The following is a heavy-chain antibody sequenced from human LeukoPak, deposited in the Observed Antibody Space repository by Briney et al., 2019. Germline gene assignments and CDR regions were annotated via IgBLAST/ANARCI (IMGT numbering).Heavy chain of an antibody. J-gene: IGHJ4*02. CDR3: AKSDCGGDCHLLDY. CDR2: FGGSGGTI. Sequence: GGSLRLSCAASGFTFSTYAMSWVRQAPGKGLEWVSHFGGSGGTIYYADSVKGRSTISRDNSKNTLYLQMNSLRAEDTAVYYCAKSDCGGDCHLLDYWGQGTLVTVSS. CDR1: GFTFSTYA. D-gene: IGHD2-21*02. V-gene: IGHV3-23*01.